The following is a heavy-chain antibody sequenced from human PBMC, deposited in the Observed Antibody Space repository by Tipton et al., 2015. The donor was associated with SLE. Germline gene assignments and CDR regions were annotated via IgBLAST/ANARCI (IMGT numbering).Heavy chain of an antibody. D-gene: IGHD3-16*01. V-gene: IGHV3-21*04. CDR2: ISRSSSYI. CDR3: AGRRLIIFGHGMDV. Sequence: GSLRLSCAASGFNFRRNWMHWVRQAPGKGLEWVSSISRSSSYIYYADSVKGRFTISRDNAKNSLYLQMNSLSAEDTAIYYCAGRRLIIFGHGMDVWGQGTTVTVSS. CDR1: GFNFRRNW. J-gene: IGHJ6*02.